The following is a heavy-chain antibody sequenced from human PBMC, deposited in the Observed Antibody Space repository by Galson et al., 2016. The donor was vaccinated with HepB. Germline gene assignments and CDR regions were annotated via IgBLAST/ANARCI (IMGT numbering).Heavy chain of an antibody. D-gene: IGHD1-14*01. CDR1: GFTFSNFG. J-gene: IGHJ3*02. CDR2: ISSTGSYT. V-gene: IGHV3-21*01. CDR3: AKAYGRLTTAFEI. Sequence: SLRLSCAASGFTFSNFGMNWVRQAPGKGLEWVSSISSTGSYTHYGDSLKGRFTISRDNAEKSLYLQMDSLRVEDTAVYYCAKAYGRLTTAFEIWGQGTMVTVSS.